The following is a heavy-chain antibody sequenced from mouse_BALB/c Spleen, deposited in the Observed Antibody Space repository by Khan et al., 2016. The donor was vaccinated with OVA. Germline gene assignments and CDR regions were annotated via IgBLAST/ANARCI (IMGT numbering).Heavy chain of an antibody. CDR2: IDPYNGGT. CDR3: ALIYYYGTGFDF. J-gene: IGHJ2*01. V-gene: IGHV1S135*01. CDR1: DYSFTDYN. D-gene: IGHD1-1*01. Sequence: VQLKQSGPELVTPGTSVQVSCKASDYSFTDYNMFWVKQSLGKSLEWIGYIDPYNGGTNYNQKFEGKATLTVDKSSSTAFMHLNSLTSEDSAVYYCALIYYYGTGFDFWGQGTTLTVSS.